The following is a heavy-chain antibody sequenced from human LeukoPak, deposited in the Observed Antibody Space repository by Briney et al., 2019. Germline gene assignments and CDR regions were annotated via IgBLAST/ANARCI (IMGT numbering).Heavy chain of an antibody. CDR2: INSDGSST. V-gene: IGHV3-74*01. Sequence: GGSLRLSCAASGFTFSSYWMHWVRQAPGEGLVWVSRINSDGSSTSYADSVKGRFTISRDNAKNTLYLQMNSLRAEDTAVYYCARDYYDSSGNWGQGTLVTVSS. CDR1: GFTFSSYW. CDR3: ARDYYDSSGN. J-gene: IGHJ4*02. D-gene: IGHD3-22*01.